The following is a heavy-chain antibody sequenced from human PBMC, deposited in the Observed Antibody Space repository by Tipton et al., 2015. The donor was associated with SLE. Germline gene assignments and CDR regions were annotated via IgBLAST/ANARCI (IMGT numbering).Heavy chain of an antibody. V-gene: IGHV5-51*01. CDR3: ARHRHSSSLFQLNWFDP. Sequence: QSGAEVKKLGETLKISCKGSGYSFTSYWIAWVRQMPGTGLEWMGIIYPGDSDTRYSPSFQGQFTISADKSISTAYLQWSNRKASVTAMYYCARHRHSSSLFQLNWFDPGGQGTLVTVSS. J-gene: IGHJ5*02. D-gene: IGHD6-13*01. CDR2: IYPGDSDT. CDR1: GYSFTSYW.